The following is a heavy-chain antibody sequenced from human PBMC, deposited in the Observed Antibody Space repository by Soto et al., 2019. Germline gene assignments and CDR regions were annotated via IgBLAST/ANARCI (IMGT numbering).Heavy chain of an antibody. Sequence: QVQLVQSGAEVKKPGSSVKVSCKASGGTFSSYAISWVRQAPGQGLEWMGGIIPIFGTANYAQKFQGRVTITADESTNTAYMELSSLRSEDTAVYYCARDLKLGYYDSSGYYYAPFDYWGQGTLVTVSS. CDR2: IIPIFGTA. D-gene: IGHD3-22*01. CDR3: ARDLKLGYYDSSGYYYAPFDY. V-gene: IGHV1-69*12. CDR1: GGTFSSYA. J-gene: IGHJ4*02.